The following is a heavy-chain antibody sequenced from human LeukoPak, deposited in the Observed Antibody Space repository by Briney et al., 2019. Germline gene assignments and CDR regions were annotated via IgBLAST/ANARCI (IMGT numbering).Heavy chain of an antibody. CDR1: GGSISSYY. Sequence: SETLSLTCTVSGGSISSYYWSWIRQSPGKGLEWIGYIYYSESTYYKPSLKGRVTISVDTSKNQFSLKLSSVTAADTAVYYCARGGYYGSGNDFRFDPWGQGTLVTVSS. CDR3: ARGGYYGSGNDFRFDP. CDR2: IYYSEST. V-gene: IGHV4-59*01. D-gene: IGHD3-10*01. J-gene: IGHJ5*02.